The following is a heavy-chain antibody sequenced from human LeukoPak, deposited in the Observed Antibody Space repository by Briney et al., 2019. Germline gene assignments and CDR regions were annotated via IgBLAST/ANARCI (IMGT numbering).Heavy chain of an antibody. CDR1: GYTLTELS. Sequence: ASVKVSCKVSGYTLTELSMHWVRQAPGKGLEWMGGFDPEDGETVYAQKFQGRVTMTEDTSTDTAYMELSSLRSEDTAVYYCARATLRVHNFDYWGQGTLVTVSS. V-gene: IGHV1-24*01. D-gene: IGHD2/OR15-2a*01. CDR3: ARATLRVHNFDY. CDR2: FDPEDGET. J-gene: IGHJ4*02.